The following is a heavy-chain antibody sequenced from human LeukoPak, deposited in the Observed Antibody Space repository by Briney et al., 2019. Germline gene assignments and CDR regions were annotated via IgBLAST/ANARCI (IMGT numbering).Heavy chain of an antibody. V-gene: IGHV4-39*07. CDR3: ARGSSWFWYFDY. J-gene: IGHJ4*02. Sequence: SETLSLTCTVSGGSISSSSYYWGWIRQPPGKGLEWIGSIYYSGSTYYNPSLKSRVTISVDTSKNQFSLKLSSVTAADTAVYYCARGSSWFWYFDYWGQGILVTVSS. CDR1: GGSISSSSYY. D-gene: IGHD6-13*01. CDR2: IYYSGST.